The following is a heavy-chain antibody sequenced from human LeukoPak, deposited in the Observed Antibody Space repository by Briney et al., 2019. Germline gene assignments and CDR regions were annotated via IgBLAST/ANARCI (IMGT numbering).Heavy chain of an antibody. CDR1: GFTFSDYC. J-gene: IGHJ3*02. V-gene: IGHV3-11*01. CDR3: ASPSPHQPDI. Sequence: PGGSLRLSCAASGFTFSDYCMSWIRQAPGKGLEWVSYISSTGSTIYYADSVKGRFTISRDNAKNSLYLQMNSLRAEDTAVYYCASPSPHQPDIWGQGTMVTVSS. CDR2: ISSTGSTI.